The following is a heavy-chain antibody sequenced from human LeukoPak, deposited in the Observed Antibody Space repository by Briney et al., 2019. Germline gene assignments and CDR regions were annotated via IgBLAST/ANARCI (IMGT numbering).Heavy chain of an antibody. CDR1: GFTVSSNY. D-gene: IGHD6-19*01. V-gene: IGHV3-53*01. CDR2: IYSGGST. Sequence: GGSLRLSCAAPGFTVSSNYMSWVRQAPGKGLEWVSVIYSGGSTYYADSVKGRFTISRDNSKNTLYLQMNSLRAEDTAVYYCARDLVGSGLSDYWGQGTLVTVSS. CDR3: ARDLVGSGLSDY. J-gene: IGHJ4*02.